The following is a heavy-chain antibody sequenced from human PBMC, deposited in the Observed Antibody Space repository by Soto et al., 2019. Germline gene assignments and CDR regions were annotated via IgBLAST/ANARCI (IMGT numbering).Heavy chain of an antibody. CDR1: GFTFSTYG. V-gene: IGHV3-30*03. CDR3: ATGYLRLGDY. D-gene: IGHD1-1*01. J-gene: IGHJ4*02. CDR2: ISYDGSDK. Sequence: GGSLRLSCAASGFTFSTYGIHWVRQPPGKGLEWVALISYDGSDKYYADSVKGRFTISRDNSKNTLYLQMNSLRTEDTAVYYCATGYLRLGDYLGQGTLVTAAS.